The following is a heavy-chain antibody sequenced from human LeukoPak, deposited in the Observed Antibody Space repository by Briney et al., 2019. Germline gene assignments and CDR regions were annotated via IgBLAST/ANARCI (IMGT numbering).Heavy chain of an antibody. V-gene: IGHV1-46*01. CDR3: ARDLAKGYCSSSSCSNFFDP. CDR2: INSTGGDT. CDR1: GYTFTCYY. J-gene: IGHJ5*02. Sequence: ASVKVSCKASGYTFTCYYMHWVRRAPGQGLEWMGIINSTGGDTNYAQKFQGRVTMTRDTSTNTVYMELSSLRSEDTAVYYCARDLAKGYCSSSSCSNFFDPWGQGTLVTVSS. D-gene: IGHD2-2*01.